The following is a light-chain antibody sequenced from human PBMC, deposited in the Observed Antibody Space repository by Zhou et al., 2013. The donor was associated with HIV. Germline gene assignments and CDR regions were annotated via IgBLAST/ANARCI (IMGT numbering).Light chain of an antibody. V-gene: IGKV3-20*01. Sequence: EIVLTQSPGTLSLSPGARATLSCRASQSVSFSYLAWYQQKPGQAPRLLIYGASSRATDIPDRFSGSGSGTDFTLTIRRLEPEDFAVYYCQEYGGSPITFGQGTRLEIK. J-gene: IGKJ5*01. CDR3: QEYGGSPIT. CDR2: GAS. CDR1: QSVSFSY.